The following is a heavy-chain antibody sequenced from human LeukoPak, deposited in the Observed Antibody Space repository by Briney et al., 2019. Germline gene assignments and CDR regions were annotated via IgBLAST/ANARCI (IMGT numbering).Heavy chain of an antibody. CDR2: ISYDGNIK. V-gene: IGHV3-30*18. CDR3: AKDRSTTWACDY. J-gene: IGHJ4*02. Sequence: GRSLRLSCAASGFTFSSDAMHWVRQAPGKGLEWVAFISYDGNIKRYADSVKGRFTISRDNSKNTLYLQMNSLRAEDTAVYHCAKDRSTTWACDYWGQGTLVTVAS. CDR1: GFTFSSDA. D-gene: IGHD1-14*01.